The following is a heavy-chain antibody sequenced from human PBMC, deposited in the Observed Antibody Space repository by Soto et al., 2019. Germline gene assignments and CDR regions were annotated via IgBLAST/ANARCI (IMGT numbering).Heavy chain of an antibody. V-gene: IGHV4-34*01. CDR1: GGSFSGYY. Sequence: SETLSLTCAVYGGSFSGYYWSWIRQPPGKGLEWIGEINHSGSTNYNPSLKSRVTISVDTSKNQFSLKLSSVTAADTAVYYCARATHSPYSSSSDVDYYYYGMDVWGQGTTVTVSS. CDR2: INHSGST. CDR3: ARATHSPYSSSSDVDYYYYGMDV. D-gene: IGHD6-6*01. J-gene: IGHJ6*02.